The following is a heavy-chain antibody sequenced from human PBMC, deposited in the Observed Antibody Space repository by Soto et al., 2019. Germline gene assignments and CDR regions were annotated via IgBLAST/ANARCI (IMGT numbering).Heavy chain of an antibody. CDR1: GFTFRSYG. D-gene: IGHD1-26*01. CDR3: AKDPGARGGYYYYGMDV. V-gene: IGHV3-30*18. Sequence: GGSRRLSCAAAGFTFRSYGMHWVRQAPGKGLEWVAVISYDGSNKYYADSVKGRFTISRDNSKNTLYMQMNSLRAEDTAVYYCAKDPGARGGYYYYGMDVWGQRPTVTVSS. J-gene: IGHJ6*02. CDR2: ISYDGSNK.